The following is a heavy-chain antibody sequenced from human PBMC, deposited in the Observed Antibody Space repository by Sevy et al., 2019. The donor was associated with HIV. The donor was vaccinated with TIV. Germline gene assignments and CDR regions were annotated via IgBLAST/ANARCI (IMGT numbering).Heavy chain of an antibody. CDR2: FDPEDGET. Sequence: ASVKVSCKVSGYTLSQLAMHWVRQVPGKGLEWMGSFDPEDGETIYAQKFQGRVTMTEDTSTDTAYMELSSLKSEDTAIFYCAITKDYYDSSGYPFDYWGQGTLVTVSS. CDR1: GYTLSQLA. V-gene: IGHV1-24*01. D-gene: IGHD3-22*01. CDR3: AITKDYYDSSGYPFDY. J-gene: IGHJ4*02.